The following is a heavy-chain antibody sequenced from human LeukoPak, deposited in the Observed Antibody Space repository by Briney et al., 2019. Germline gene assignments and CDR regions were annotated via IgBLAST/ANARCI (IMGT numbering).Heavy chain of an antibody. Sequence: SETLSLTCTVSGGSISSPTSYWGWIRQPPGKGLEWIGSIYYSGSTYYNPSLKSRVTISVDTSKNQFSLKLSSVTAADTAVYYCARQYDEDFDYWGQGTLVTVSS. D-gene: IGHD2-8*01. CDR3: ARQYDEDFDY. CDR2: IYYSGST. J-gene: IGHJ4*02. CDR1: GGSISSPTSY. V-gene: IGHV4-39*01.